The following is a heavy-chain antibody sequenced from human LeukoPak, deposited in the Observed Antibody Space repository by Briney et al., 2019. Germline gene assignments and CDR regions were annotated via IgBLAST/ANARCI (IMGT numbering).Heavy chain of an antibody. V-gene: IGHV1-69*05. CDR3: ARDNYAGANWFDP. J-gene: IGHJ5*02. CDR1: GGTFSSYA. Sequence: SVKVSCKASGGTFSSYAISWVRQAPGQGLEWMGGIIPIFGTANYAQKFQGRVTITTDESTSTAYMELSSLRSGDTAVYYCARDNYAGANWFDPWGQGTLVTVSS. CDR2: IIPIFGTA. D-gene: IGHD1-7*01.